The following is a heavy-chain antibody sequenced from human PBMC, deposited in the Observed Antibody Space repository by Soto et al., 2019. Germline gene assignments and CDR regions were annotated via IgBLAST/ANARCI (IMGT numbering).Heavy chain of an antibody. Sequence: QVQLQESGPGLVKPSETLSLTCTVSGGSVSSGNYYWSWIRQPPGKGLEWIGYFYYTGSINYNPSLKSRVTTSIDASKNQFSLRLSAVTAADTAVYYCARSIFYSDETNYSPFEYWGQGTLVTASS. CDR3: ARSIFYSDETNYSPFEY. D-gene: IGHD3-22*01. CDR1: GGSVSSGNYY. V-gene: IGHV4-61*01. J-gene: IGHJ4*02. CDR2: FYYTGSI.